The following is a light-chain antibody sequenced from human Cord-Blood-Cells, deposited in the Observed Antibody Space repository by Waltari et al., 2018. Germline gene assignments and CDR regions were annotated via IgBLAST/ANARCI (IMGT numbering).Light chain of an antibody. CDR3: SSYTSSSTVV. CDR1: STDVGGYNY. V-gene: IGLV2-14*01. Sequence: QSALTQPAPVSGSPGQSITISCPGTSTDVGGYNYVSWYQQHPGKAPKLMIYDVSNRPSGVSNRFSGSKYGNTASLTISGLQAEDEADYYCSSYTSSSTVVFGGGTKLTVL. CDR2: DVS. J-gene: IGLJ2*01.